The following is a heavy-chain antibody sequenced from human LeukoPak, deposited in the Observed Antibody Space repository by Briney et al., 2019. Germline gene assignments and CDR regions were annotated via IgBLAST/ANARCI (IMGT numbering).Heavy chain of an antibody. V-gene: IGHV3-48*03. CDR3: ASDPAKRFGYYYYMDV. Sequence: SGGSLRLSCAASGFTFSSYEMNWVRQAPGKGLEWVSYISSSGSTVYYADSVKGRFTISRDNAKNSLYLQMNSLRAEDTAVYYCASDPAKRFGYYYYMDVWGKGTTVTVSS. CDR1: GFTFSSYE. D-gene: IGHD3-10*01. J-gene: IGHJ6*03. CDR2: ISSSGSTV.